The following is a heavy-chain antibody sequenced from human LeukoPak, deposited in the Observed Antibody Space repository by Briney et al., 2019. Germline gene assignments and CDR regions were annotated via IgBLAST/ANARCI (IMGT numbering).Heavy chain of an antibody. D-gene: IGHD3-10*01. J-gene: IGHJ4*02. Sequence: ASVKVSCKASGYTFTSYATHWVRQAPGQRLEWMGWINAGNGNTKYSQKFQGRVTITRDTSASTAYMELSSLRSEDTAVYYCARATPPYGSGSYVLGYWGQGTLVTVSS. CDR2: INAGNGNT. V-gene: IGHV1-3*01. CDR1: GYTFTSYA. CDR3: ARATPPYGSGSYVLGY.